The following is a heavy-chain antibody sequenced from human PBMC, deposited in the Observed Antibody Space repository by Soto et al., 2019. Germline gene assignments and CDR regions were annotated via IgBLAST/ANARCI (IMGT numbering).Heavy chain of an antibody. CDR1: GFTFSSYA. CDR3: AKVTSDDYVWGSYPPDY. J-gene: IGHJ4*02. CDR2: ISGSGGST. D-gene: IGHD3-16*02. Sequence: GSLRLSCAASGFTFSSYAMSWVRQAPGKGLEWVSAISGSGGSTYYADSVKGRFTISRDNSKNTLYLQMNSLRAEDTAVYYCAKVTSDDYVWGSYPPDYWGQGTLVTVSS. V-gene: IGHV3-23*01.